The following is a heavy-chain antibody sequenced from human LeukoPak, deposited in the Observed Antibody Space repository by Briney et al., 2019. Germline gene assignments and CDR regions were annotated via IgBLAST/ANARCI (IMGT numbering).Heavy chain of an antibody. J-gene: IGHJ4*02. V-gene: IGHV3-11*04. CDR3: ARVFLELTSGTEWLDY. CDR2: ISSSGSTI. D-gene: IGHD1-7*01. CDR1: GFTFSDYY. Sequence: PGGSLRLSCAAPGFTFSDYYMSWIRQAPGKGLEWVSYISSSGSTIYYADSVKGRFTISRDNAKNSLYLQMNSLRAEDTAVYYCARVFLELTSGTEWLDYWGQGTLVTVSS.